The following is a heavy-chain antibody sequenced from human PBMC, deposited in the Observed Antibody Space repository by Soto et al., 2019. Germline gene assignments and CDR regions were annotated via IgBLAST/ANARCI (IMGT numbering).Heavy chain of an antibody. D-gene: IGHD3-3*01. CDR2: IYWDDDK. J-gene: IGHJ4*02. Sequence: QITLNESGPTVVRPTETLTLTCRFSGFSLTTSGVGVGWIRQSPGKAPEWLALIYWDDDKRYSASLKGRLTITKDTSQNQVVLTVSDLDPTDTATYYCAHRVLRTVFGLVTTTAIYFDFWGQGTPVAVSS. V-gene: IGHV2-5*02. CDR1: GFSLTTSGVG. CDR3: AHRVLRTVFGLVTTTAIYFDF.